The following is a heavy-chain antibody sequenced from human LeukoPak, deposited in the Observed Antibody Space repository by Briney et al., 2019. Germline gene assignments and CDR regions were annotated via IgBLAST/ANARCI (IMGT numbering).Heavy chain of an antibody. CDR2: IYSGGST. Sequence: SGGSLRLSCAASGFTVSSNYMSWVRQAPGKGLEWVSVIYSGGSTYYADSVKGRFTISRDNSKNTLYLQMNSLRAEDTAVYYCASHCTNGVCYYGKIDCWGQGTLVTVSS. CDR3: ASHCTNGVCYYGKIDC. CDR1: GFTVSSNY. V-gene: IGHV3-66*02. D-gene: IGHD2-8*01. J-gene: IGHJ4*02.